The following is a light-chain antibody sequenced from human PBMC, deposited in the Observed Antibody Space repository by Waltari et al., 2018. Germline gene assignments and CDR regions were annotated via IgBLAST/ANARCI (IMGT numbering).Light chain of an antibody. Sequence: SRSRQGIARQLAGYQRIPGQAPALLIYAASTWQTGVPSRFSGSGSGTDFPLTLSSLQPEDLAVSHCQHLHSYPLTLGGGTTVDI. CDR3: QHLHSYPLT. CDR2: AAS. CDR1: QGIARQ. V-gene: IGKV1-9*01. J-gene: IGKJ4*01.